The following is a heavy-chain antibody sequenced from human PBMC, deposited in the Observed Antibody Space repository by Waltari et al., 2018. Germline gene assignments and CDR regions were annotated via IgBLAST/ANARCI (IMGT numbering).Heavy chain of an antibody. D-gene: IGHD3-3*01. V-gene: IGHV4-59*01. CDR1: GGSISSYY. J-gene: IGHJ3*02. CDR3: ARESNRFTTRDAFDI. Sequence: QVQLQESGPGLVKPSETLSLTCTVSGGSISSYYWSWIRQPPGKGLEWSGYIYYSWSTNDNRTVKSRVTIAVDTSKTQCSLRLSSVTAANTDVYYCARESNRFTTRDAFDIWGQGTMVTVSS. CDR2: IYYSWST.